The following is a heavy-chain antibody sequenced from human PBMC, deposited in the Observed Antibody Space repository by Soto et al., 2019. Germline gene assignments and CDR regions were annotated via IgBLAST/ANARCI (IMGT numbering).Heavy chain of an antibody. CDR2: VNPVGYST. CDR1: GFTFPANS. D-gene: IGHD5-12*01. Sequence: EVQLLQSGGGLVQPGGSWGPPSQPSGFTFPANSLTWAPQPPGKGLGWVAAVNPVGYSTYYADSVKGRFTISRDNSNKTLYLQMNSLRAEDTAVYYCAKDLRAGSGYDFDYRDQGTLVTVSS. V-gene: IGHV3-23*01. J-gene: IGHJ4*02. CDR3: AKDLRAGSGYDFDY.